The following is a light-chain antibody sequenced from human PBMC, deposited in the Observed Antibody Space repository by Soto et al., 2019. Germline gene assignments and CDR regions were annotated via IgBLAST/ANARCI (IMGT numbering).Light chain of an antibody. V-gene: IGLV2-14*01. Sequence: QSALTQPASVSGSPGQSITISCTGTSSDVGGYNYVSWYQQHPGKAPKLMIYEVSNRPSGVSNRFSGSKSGNTASLTISGLQAEDEADNYCSSYTSSSTLGFGGGTKLTVL. J-gene: IGLJ2*01. CDR3: SSYTSSSTLG. CDR1: SSDVGGYNY. CDR2: EVS.